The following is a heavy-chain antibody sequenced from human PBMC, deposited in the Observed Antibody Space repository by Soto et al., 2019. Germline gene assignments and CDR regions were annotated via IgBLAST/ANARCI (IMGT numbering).Heavy chain of an antibody. CDR2: ISGSGGST. D-gene: IGHD6-19*01. CDR1: GFTFSSYA. CDR3: AKDLRYSSGRGWFDP. Sequence: EVQLLESGGGLVQPGGSLRLSCAASGFTFSSYAMSWVRQAPGKGLDWVSAISGSGGSTYYADSVKGRFTISRDNSKNTLYLQMNSLRGEDTAVYYCAKDLRYSSGRGWFDPWGQGTLVTVSS. J-gene: IGHJ5*02. V-gene: IGHV3-23*01.